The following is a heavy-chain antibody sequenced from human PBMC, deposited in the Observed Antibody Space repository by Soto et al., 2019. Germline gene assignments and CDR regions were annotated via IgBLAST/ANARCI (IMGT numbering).Heavy chain of an antibody. V-gene: IGHV1-8*01. CDR1: GYSFSSYD. J-gene: IGHJ6*02. CDR3: ATDLERIAARRYYYYGMDV. Sequence: ASVKVSCKTSGYSFSSYDINWVRQATGQGLEWMGWMNPNTGSTGYARKFQGRVTMTRNMSISTAYMELSSLRSEDTAVYYCATDLERIAARRYYYYGMDVWGQGTTVTVSS. D-gene: IGHD6-6*01. CDR2: MNPNTGST.